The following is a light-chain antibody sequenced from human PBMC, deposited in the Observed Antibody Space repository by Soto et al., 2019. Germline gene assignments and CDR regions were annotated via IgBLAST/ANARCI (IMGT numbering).Light chain of an antibody. J-gene: IGKJ4*01. CDR3: QKYSSAPPNT. V-gene: IGKV1-27*01. CDR2: AAS. Sequence: DIQMTQSPSSLSASVGDRVTITCRASQGVSDYLAWYQQKPGKVPKLLIYAASTLQSGVPSRFSGSGSGTDFTLTISSLQPEDVATYYCQKYSSAPPNTFGGGTKVEIK. CDR1: QGVSDY.